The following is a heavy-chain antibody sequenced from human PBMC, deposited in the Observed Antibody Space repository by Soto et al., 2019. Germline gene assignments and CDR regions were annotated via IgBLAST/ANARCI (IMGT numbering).Heavy chain of an antibody. CDR1: GYTFTSYA. Sequence: ASVKVSCKASGYTFTSYAMHWVRQAPGQRLEWMGWINAGNGNTKYSQKFQGRVTITRDTSASTAYMELSSLRSEDTAVYYCARLPPPLSIAAADWFDPWGQGTLVTVSS. CDR2: INAGNGNT. V-gene: IGHV1-3*01. J-gene: IGHJ5*02. CDR3: ARLPPPLSIAAADWFDP. D-gene: IGHD6-13*01.